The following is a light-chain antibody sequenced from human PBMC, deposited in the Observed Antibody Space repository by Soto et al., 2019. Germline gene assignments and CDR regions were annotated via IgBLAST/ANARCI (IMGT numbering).Light chain of an antibody. V-gene: IGLV2-8*01. CDR2: EVT. Sequence: QSALAQPPSASGFPGQSVTISCTGTSSDVGYYDYVSWCQQHPGKAPKLVIYEVTKRPSGVPDRVSASKSGNTASLTVSGLRAEDEADYYCSSYAGSNNVVFGSGTKVTVL. CDR3: SSYAGSNNVV. CDR1: SSDVGYYDY. J-gene: IGLJ1*01.